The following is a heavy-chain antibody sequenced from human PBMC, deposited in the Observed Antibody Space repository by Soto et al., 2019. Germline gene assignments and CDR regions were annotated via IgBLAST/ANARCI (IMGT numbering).Heavy chain of an antibody. CDR2: MYFSGST. Sequence: QVQLQESGPGLVKPSETLSLTCTVSGGSISSYYWSWIRQPPGKGLEWIGYMYFSGSTNYNPSLKSRAPISVDTSKNQFSLKLSSVTAADTAVYYCAREYSSGWAKWFDPWGQGTLVTVSS. CDR3: AREYSSGWAKWFDP. CDR1: GGSISSYY. D-gene: IGHD6-19*01. V-gene: IGHV4-59*01. J-gene: IGHJ5*02.